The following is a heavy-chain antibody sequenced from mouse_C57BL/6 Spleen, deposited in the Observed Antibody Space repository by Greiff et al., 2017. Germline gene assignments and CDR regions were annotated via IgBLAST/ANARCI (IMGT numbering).Heavy chain of an antibody. Sequence: EVKLMEPGGGLVQPKGSLKLSCAASGFSFNTYAMHWVRQAPGKGLEWVARIRSKSNNYATYYADSVKDRFTISRDDSESMRYLQMNSMKTEDAAMYYDAGGMDGLLKRAMDYWGQGTSVTVAS. V-gene: IGHV10-1*01. CDR3: AGGMDGLLKRAMDY. CDR2: IRSKSNNYAT. D-gene: IGHD2-3*01. CDR1: GFSFNTYA. J-gene: IGHJ4*01.